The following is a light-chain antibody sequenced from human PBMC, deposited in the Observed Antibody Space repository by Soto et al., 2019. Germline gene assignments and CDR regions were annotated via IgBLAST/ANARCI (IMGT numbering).Light chain of an antibody. CDR2: DTF. V-gene: IGKV3-11*01. J-gene: IGKJ5*01. Sequence: EFVLTQSPGTLSLSPGERVTLSCRASQSVSTLVSWYQHKPVQAPRPVIYDTFKRAPGVPDRFSGGGSGTDFSLTISSLEPEDFAVYYCQQRARWPMPFGQGTRLEIK. CDR1: QSVSTL. CDR3: QQRARWPMP.